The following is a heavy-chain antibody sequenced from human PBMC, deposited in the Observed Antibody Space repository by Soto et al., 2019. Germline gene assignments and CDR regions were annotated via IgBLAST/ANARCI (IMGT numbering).Heavy chain of an antibody. V-gene: IGHV1-2*04. Sequence: QVQLVQSGAEVRKPGASVTVSCRSSGDSFNDYYIHWVRHAPGQGFEWMGWINPNVGVTKYAQKFQGWVSMTRDTSIRTVYMQLSRLRSDDTAVYYWARESGGATATLDYYYFYMDVWGTGTTVTVSS. CDR2: INPNVGVT. CDR1: GDSFNDYY. CDR3: ARESGGATATLDYYYFYMDV. D-gene: IGHD5-12*01. J-gene: IGHJ6*03.